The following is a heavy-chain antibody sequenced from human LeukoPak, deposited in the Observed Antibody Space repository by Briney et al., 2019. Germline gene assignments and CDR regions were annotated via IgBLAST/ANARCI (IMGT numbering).Heavy chain of an antibody. CDR1: GFTFSSYS. CDR2: ISSSSYI. J-gene: IGHJ4*02. CDR3: ARDRSYYDNSASDY. D-gene: IGHD3-22*01. Sequence: GGSLRLSCAASGFTFSSYSMNWVRQAPGKGLEWVSFISSSSYIYYADSVKGRFTISRDNAKNSLYLQMNSLRAEDTAVYYCARDRSYYDNSASDYWGQGTLVTVSS. V-gene: IGHV3-21*01.